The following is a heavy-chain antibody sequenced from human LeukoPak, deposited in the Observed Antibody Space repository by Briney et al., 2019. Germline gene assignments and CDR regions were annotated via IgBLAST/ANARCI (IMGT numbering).Heavy chain of an antibody. J-gene: IGHJ2*01. CDR3: ARLPPSSGWTWASWYFDL. Sequence: SETLSLTCTVSGGPISSSSYYWGWIRQPPGKGLEWIGSIYYSGSAYYNPSLKSRATISVDTSKNQFSLKLSSVTAADTAVYYCARLPPSSGWTWASWYFDLWGRGTLVTVSS. CDR1: GGPISSSSYY. V-gene: IGHV4-39*01. D-gene: IGHD6-19*01. CDR2: IYYSGSA.